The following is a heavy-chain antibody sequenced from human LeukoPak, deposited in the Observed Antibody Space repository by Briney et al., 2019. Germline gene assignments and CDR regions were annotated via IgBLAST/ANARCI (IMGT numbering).Heavy chain of an antibody. J-gene: IGHJ4*02. CDR1: GFTFSSYS. CDR2: ISSGGSYI. D-gene: IGHD6-6*01. Sequence: PGGSLRLSCAASGFTFSSYSMNWVRQAPGKGLEWVSSISSGGSYIYYADSVKGRFTISRDNAKNSLYLQMNSLRAEDTAVYYCATSLRVVVDYWGQGTLVTVSS. V-gene: IGHV3-21*01. CDR3: ATSLRVVVDY.